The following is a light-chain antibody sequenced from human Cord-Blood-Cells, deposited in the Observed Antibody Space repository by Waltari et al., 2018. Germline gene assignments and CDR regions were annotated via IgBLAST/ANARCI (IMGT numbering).Light chain of an antibody. CDR3: SSYTSSSTYV. V-gene: IGLV2-14*01. CDR2: EVS. J-gene: IGLJ1*01. CDR1: SSDVGGYNY. Sequence: ITISCTGTSSDVGGYNYVSWYQQHPGKAPKLMIYEVSNRPSGVSNRFSGSKSGNTASLTISGLQAEDEADYYCSSYTSSSTYVFGTGTKVTVL.